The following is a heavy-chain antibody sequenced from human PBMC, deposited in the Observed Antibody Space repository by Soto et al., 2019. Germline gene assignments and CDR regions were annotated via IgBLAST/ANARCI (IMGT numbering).Heavy chain of an antibody. J-gene: IGHJ5*02. CDR2: ISAGGVST. CDR1: GFTFGFNA. Sequence: VSLRLSCAATGFTFGFNALSWVRQAPGKGLEWVSSISAGGVSTNYADSVKGRFTISRDNSKNTLYLQMNSLRAEDTAVYYCAKFPLSMVPYNWFDPWGQGTLVTVSS. CDR3: AKFPLSMVPYNWFDP. D-gene: IGHD3-10*01. V-gene: IGHV3-23*01.